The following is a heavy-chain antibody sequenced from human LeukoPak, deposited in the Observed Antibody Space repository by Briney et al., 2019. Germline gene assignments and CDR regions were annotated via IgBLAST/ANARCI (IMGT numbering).Heavy chain of an antibody. J-gene: IGHJ4*02. D-gene: IGHD2-2*01. CDR2: IYYSGST. CDR1: GGSISSSSYY. V-gene: IGHV4-39*01. CDR3: ARHLTYIVVVPAATID. Sequence: SETLSLTCTVSGGSISSSSYYWGWIRQPPGKGLEWIGSIYYSGSTYYNPSLKSRFTISVDTSKNQFSLKLSSVTAADTAVYYCARHLTYIVVVPAATIDWGQGTLVTVSS.